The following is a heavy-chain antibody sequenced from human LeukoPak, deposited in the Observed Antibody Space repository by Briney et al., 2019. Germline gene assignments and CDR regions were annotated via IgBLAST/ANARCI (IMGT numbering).Heavy chain of an antibody. CDR1: GFTFSGSA. CDR3: TRRSGDDSRGYYDY. Sequence: GGSLRLSCAASGFTFSGSAMHWVRQASGKGLEWVGRIRSKVNNYATAYAASVKGRFTVSRDESKNTAYLQMNSLKTEDTAVYYCTRRSGDDSRGYYDYWGQGTLVTVSS. J-gene: IGHJ4*02. V-gene: IGHV3-73*01. D-gene: IGHD3-22*01. CDR2: IRSKVNNYAT.